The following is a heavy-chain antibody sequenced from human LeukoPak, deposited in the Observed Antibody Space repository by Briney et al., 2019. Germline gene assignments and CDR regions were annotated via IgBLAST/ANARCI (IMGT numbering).Heavy chain of an antibody. Sequence: SETLSLTCTVSGGSISSSSYYWGWIRQSPGTGLEWIGEINHSGSTNYNPSLKSRVTISIDTSKNQFSLKLSSVTAADTAVYYCARQGYHDYVWGSYEIDIWGQGTMVTVSS. D-gene: IGHD3-16*01. CDR3: ARQGYHDYVWGSYEIDI. CDR1: GGSISSSSYY. V-gene: IGHV4-39*01. J-gene: IGHJ3*02. CDR2: INHSGST.